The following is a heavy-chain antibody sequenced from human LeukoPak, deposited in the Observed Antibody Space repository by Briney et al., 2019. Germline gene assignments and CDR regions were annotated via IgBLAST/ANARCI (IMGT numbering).Heavy chain of an antibody. D-gene: IGHD5-18*01. CDR3: AKDRYSYTYYFDY. J-gene: IGHJ4*02. CDR1: GFTSSSYG. V-gene: IGHV3-30*18. CDR2: ISYDGSNK. Sequence: GGSLRLSCAASGFTSSSYGMHWVRQAPGKGLEWVAVISYDGSNKYYADSVKGRFTISRDNSKNTLYLQMNSLRAEDTAVYYCAKDRYSYTYYFDYWGQGTLVTVSS.